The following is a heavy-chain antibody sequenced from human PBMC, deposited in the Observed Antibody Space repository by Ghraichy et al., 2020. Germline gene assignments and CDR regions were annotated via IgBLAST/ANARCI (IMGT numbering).Heavy chain of an antibody. CDR1: GASISSNNW. D-gene: IGHD1-1*01. CDR3: ARELEPKYYYGMDV. V-gene: IGHV4-4*02. Sequence: SETLSLTCAVSGASISSNNWWTWVRQPPGKGLEWIGETSLGGNTNYNPSLKSRVTISVDKSKNHFSLKLSSVTAADTAVYYYARELEPKYYYGMDVWGQGTTVTVSS. CDR2: TSLGGNT. J-gene: IGHJ6*02.